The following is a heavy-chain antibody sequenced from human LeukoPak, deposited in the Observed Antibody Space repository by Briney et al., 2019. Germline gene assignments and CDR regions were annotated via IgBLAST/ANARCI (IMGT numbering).Heavy chain of an antibody. CDR3: ARDYHESTGYSFDS. V-gene: IGHV4-4*07. J-gene: IGHJ4*02. CDR1: GDSISNYY. D-gene: IGHD3-22*01. CDR2: IHTSGTA. Sequence: SETLSLTRTVSGDSISNYYWSWIRQPAGKGLEWIGRIHTSGTANYNPPLKSRSSISTDSSKNQVYLKLSSVTAADTAVYYCARDYHESTGYSFDSWGQGSLVSVSS.